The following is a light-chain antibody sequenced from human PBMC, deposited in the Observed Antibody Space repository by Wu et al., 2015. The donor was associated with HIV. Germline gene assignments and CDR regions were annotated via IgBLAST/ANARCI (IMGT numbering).Light chain of an antibody. CDR3: QQSFSTLPYS. J-gene: IGKJ2*03. CDR2: TAS. CDR1: QSISNY. Sequence: DIQMTQSPSSLSASVGDSITITCRASQSISNYLNWYQQRPGKAPRLLIYTASTLQSGVPSRFSGSGSGTDFTLTISSLQPEDFATYYCQQSFSTLPYSFGQGTKLEIK. V-gene: IGKV1-39*01.